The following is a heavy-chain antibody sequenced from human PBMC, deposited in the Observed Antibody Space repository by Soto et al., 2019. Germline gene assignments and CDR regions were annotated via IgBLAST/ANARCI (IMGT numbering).Heavy chain of an antibody. CDR2: IWYDGSKE. D-gene: IGHD3-3*01. Sequence: QVQLVESGGGVVQPGRCLRLSCAASGFTFRDYGMHWVRQAPGKGLEWVAMIWYDGSKEYYADSVKGRFTISRDNSKNALYLEMNSLRAEDTATYYCARDGSGPQVRYFDLWGRGTLVTVSS. V-gene: IGHV3-33*01. CDR1: GFTFRDYG. J-gene: IGHJ2*01. CDR3: ARDGSGPQVRYFDL.